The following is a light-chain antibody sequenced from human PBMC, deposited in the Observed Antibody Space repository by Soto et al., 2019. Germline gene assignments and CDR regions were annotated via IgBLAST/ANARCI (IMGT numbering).Light chain of an antibody. V-gene: IGKV3-20*01. CDR3: QQYGDSVFT. J-gene: IGKJ3*01. CDR2: GAS. Sequence: EIVLTQSPGTLSLSPGERATLSCRASQSVSSNYLAWYQQKPGQAPRLLIYGASSRATGIPDRFSGSGSGTEFTLTINRLEPEDFGVYYCQQYGDSVFTFGPGTTVEIK. CDR1: QSVSSNY.